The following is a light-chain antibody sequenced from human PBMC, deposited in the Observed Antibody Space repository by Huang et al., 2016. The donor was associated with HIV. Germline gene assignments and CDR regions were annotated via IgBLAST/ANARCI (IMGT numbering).Light chain of an antibody. CDR1: QSLLHRNGNNY. CDR3: MQALQTPLT. V-gene: IGKV2-28*01. CDR2: VAS. J-gene: IGKJ4*01. Sequence: DIVMTQSPLSLSVTPGEPASISCRSSQSLLHRNGNNYLYWYLQKHGQSPQLLIYVASSRASGIPDRFNGSGSGTDFTLKISRVEAGDVGVYYCMQALQTPLTFGGGTKVDVK.